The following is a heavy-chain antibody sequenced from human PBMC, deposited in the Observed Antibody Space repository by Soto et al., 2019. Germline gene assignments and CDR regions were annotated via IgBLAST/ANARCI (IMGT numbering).Heavy chain of an antibody. CDR1: GFTFSNYG. CDR3: ASDLVGASDSYGLDV. D-gene: IGHD1-26*01. V-gene: IGHV3-33*01. CDR2: IWHDGNNK. Sequence: PGGSLRLSCAASGFTFSNYGMHWVRQAPGKGLEWVAIIWHDGNNKYYADSVRGRFIISRDNSKNRLYPQMNSLRAEDTAVYYCASDLVGASDSYGLDVWGQGTPVTVS. J-gene: IGHJ6*02.